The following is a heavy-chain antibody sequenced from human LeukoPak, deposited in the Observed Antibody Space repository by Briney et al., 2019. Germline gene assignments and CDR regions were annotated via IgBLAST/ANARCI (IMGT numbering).Heavy chain of an antibody. V-gene: IGHV4-38-2*02. CDR3: ARSSTQWELRRWFDP. CDR2: IYHSGST. J-gene: IGHJ5*02. Sequence: SETLSLTCTVSGYSISSGYYWGWIRQPPGKGLEWIGSIYHSGSTYYNPSLKSRVTISVDTSKNRFSLKLSSVTAADTAVYYCARSSTQWELRRWFDPWGQGTLVTVSS. CDR1: GYSISSGYY. D-gene: IGHD1-26*01.